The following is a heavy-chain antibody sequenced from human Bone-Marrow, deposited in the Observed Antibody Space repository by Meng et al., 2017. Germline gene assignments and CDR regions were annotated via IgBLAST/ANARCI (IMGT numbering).Heavy chain of an antibody. CDR1: GFTFSSYE. V-gene: IGHV3-48*03. J-gene: IGHJ5*02. CDR3: ARETGIAAAYWFDP. CDR2: ISSSGSTI. Sequence: GSLRLSCAASGFTFSSYEMNWVRQAPGKGLEWVSYISSSGSTIYYADSVKGRFTISRDNAKNSLYLQMNSLRAEDTAVYYCARETGIAAAYWFDPWGQGTLVTVSS. D-gene: IGHD6-13*01.